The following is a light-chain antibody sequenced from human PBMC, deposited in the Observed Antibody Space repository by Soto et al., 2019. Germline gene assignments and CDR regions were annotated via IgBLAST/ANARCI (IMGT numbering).Light chain of an antibody. CDR3: QQSYTSPPYT. Sequence: DIQMTQFPSSLSASVGDRVTITCRASQSISNYLNWYQQKPGNAPNLLIYAASSLQSGVPSRFSGSGSGTDFTLTISSLQPEDFATYYCQQSYTSPPYTFGQGTKVEIK. CDR1: QSISNY. J-gene: IGKJ2*01. CDR2: AAS. V-gene: IGKV1-39*01.